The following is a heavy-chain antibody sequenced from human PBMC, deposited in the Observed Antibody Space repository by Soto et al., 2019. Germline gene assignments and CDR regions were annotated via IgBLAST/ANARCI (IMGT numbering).Heavy chain of an antibody. J-gene: IGHJ5*02. CDR2: ISGSGGST. D-gene: IGHD6-13*01. Sequence: GGSLRLSSAASGFTFSSYAMSWVRQAPGKGLEWVSAISGSGGSTYYADSVKGRFTISRDNSKNTLYLQMNSLRAEDTAVYYCAKGHIAAAVYNWLDPWGQGTLVTVSS. V-gene: IGHV3-23*01. CDR1: GFTFSSYA. CDR3: AKGHIAAAVYNWLDP.